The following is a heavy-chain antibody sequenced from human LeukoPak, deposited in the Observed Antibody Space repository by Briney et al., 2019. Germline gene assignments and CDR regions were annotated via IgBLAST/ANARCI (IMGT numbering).Heavy chain of an antibody. CDR2: ISSSGSTI. CDR1: VFTFSSYE. J-gene: IGHJ4*02. CDR3: ATQVGDGGYFDY. D-gene: IGHD1-26*01. Sequence: GGGLRLSCAASVFTFSSYEMNGVRQAPGKGLDPVSYISSSGSTIYYADSVKGRFTISRDNAKNSLYLQMNSLRAEDTAVYYCATQVGDGGYFDYWGQGTLVTVSS. V-gene: IGHV3-48*03.